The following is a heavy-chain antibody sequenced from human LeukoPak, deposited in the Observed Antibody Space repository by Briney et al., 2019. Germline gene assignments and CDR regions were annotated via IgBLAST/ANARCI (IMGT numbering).Heavy chain of an antibody. Sequence: QPGGSLRLSCAASGFIFRSHAMNWVRQAPGKGLEWVSTVSASDGGTFYAESVKGRFTISRDNFKNAVYLQMNSLRAEDTAVYYCWGYHYYGSGRDAFDIWGQGTLVTVSS. CDR2: VSASDGGT. V-gene: IGHV3-23*01. CDR3: WGYHYYGSGRDAFDI. D-gene: IGHD3-10*01. J-gene: IGHJ3*02. CDR1: GFIFRSHA.